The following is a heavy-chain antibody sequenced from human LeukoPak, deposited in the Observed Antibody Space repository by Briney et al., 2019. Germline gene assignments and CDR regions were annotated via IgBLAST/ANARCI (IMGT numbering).Heavy chain of an antibody. J-gene: IGHJ4*02. CDR3: ARPCYVDTAMGCLDY. V-gene: IGHV3-30*04. CDR2: ISYDGSNK. D-gene: IGHD5-18*01. Sequence: GGSLRLSCAASGFTFSSYAMHWVRQAPGKGLEWVAVISYDGSNKYYADSVKGRFTISRDNSKNTLYLQMNSLRAEDTAVYYCARPCYVDTAMGCLDYWGQGTLVTVSS. CDR1: GFTFSSYA.